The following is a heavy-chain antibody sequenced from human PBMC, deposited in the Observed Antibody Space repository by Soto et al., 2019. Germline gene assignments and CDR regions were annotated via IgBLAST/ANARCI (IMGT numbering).Heavy chain of an antibody. J-gene: IGHJ5*02. V-gene: IGHV4-30-4*06. Sequence: HQGKGLEWIAYIYYSGSTYYNPSLKSRVTISVDTSKNQFSLKLSSVTAADTAVYYCARLMWNSSWSGTSYNWFDPWGQATLVTVYS. CDR2: IYYSGST. CDR3: ARLMWNSSWSGTSYNWFDP. D-gene: IGHD6-6*01.